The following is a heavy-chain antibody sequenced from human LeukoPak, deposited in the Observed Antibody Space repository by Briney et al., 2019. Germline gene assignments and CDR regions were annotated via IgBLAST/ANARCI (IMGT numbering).Heavy chain of an antibody. CDR3: ARATYYYDSSGHDY. J-gene: IGHJ4*02. Sequence: SVKVSCKASGGTFSSYAISWVRQAPGQGLEWMGRVIPILGIANYAQKFQGRVTITADKSTSTAYMELSSLRSEDTAVYYCARATYYYDSSGHDYWGQGTLVTVSS. V-gene: IGHV1-69*04. CDR1: GGTFSSYA. D-gene: IGHD3-22*01. CDR2: VIPILGIA.